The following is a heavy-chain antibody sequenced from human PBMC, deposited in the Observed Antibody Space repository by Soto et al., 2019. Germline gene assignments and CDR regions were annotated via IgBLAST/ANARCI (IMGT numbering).Heavy chain of an antibody. CDR3: AKSKGSSWYAAMDV. Sequence: EVQLLESGGGLVQPGGSLRLSCAASGSTFSSYAMNWVRQAPGKGLEWVSGFSGSGGSTYYADSVKGRFTISRDNSKNTLYLQMNRLRAEDMAVYYCAKSKGSSWYAAMDVWGQGTTVTVSS. V-gene: IGHV3-23*01. CDR1: GSTFSSYA. D-gene: IGHD6-13*01. CDR2: FSGSGGST. J-gene: IGHJ6*02.